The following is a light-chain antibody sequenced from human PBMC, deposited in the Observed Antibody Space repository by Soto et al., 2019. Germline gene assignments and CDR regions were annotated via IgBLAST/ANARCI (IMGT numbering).Light chain of an antibody. CDR2: LGS. V-gene: IGKV2-28*01. CDR1: QILLHSNGYNY. CDR3: MQPLQSWT. Sequence: DIVMTQSPLSLPVTPGEPASISFRSSQILLHSNGYNYLDWYLQKPGQSPQLLIYLGSNRASGVPDRFSGSGSGTDFTLKISRVEAEDVGVYYCMQPLQSWTFGQGTKV. J-gene: IGKJ1*01.